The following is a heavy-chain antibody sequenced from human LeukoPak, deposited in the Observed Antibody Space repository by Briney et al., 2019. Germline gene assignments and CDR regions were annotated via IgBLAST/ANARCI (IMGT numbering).Heavy chain of an antibody. D-gene: IGHD3-10*01. CDR1: GGSISSSSYY. J-gene: IGHJ4*02. CDR2: IYYSGST. V-gene: IGHV4-39*07. Sequence: PSETLSLTCTVSGGSISSSSYYWVWIRQPPGKGLEWIGSIYYSGSTYYNPSLKSRVTISIDTSKNQFSLNLSSVTAADTAVYYCAKVGSGATYGFAVFDYWGQGTLVTVSS. CDR3: AKVGSGATYGFAVFDY.